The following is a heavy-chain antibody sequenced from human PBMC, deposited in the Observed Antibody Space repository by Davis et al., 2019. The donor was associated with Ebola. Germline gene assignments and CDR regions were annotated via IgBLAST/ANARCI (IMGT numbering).Heavy chain of an antibody. CDR1: GGSVSSGSYY. D-gene: IGHD7-27*01. V-gene: IGHV4-61*01. CDR3: ARAPKLLGGAFDI. CDR2: IYYSGST. Sequence: PSETLSLTCTVSGGSVSSGSYYWSWIRQPPGKGLEWIGYIYYSGSTNYNPSLKSRVTISVDTSKNQFSLKLSSVTAADTAVYYCARAPKLLGGAFDIWGQGTMVTVSS. J-gene: IGHJ3*02.